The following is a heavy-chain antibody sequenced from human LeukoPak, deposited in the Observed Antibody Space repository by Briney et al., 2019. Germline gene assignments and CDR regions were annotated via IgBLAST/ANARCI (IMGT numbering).Heavy chain of an antibody. Sequence: GGSLRLSCAASGFTFSSYAMSWVRQAPGKGLEWVSVLYSAGSTYYADSVKGRFTLSRDNSQNTLYLQMNSLRADDTAVYYCARGGPGSYGGYDYWGQGTLVTVSS. V-gene: IGHV3-23*03. CDR1: GFTFSSYA. D-gene: IGHD1-26*01. CDR2: LYSAGST. CDR3: ARGGPGSYGGYDY. J-gene: IGHJ4*02.